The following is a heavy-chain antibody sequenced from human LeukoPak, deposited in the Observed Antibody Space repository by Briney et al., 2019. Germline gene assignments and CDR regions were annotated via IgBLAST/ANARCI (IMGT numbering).Heavy chain of an antibody. D-gene: IGHD3-16*02. CDR3: SVMDRYSDGKGYWGQ. J-gene: IGHJ4*02. V-gene: IGHV3-23*01. CDR1: GFTFSSYA. Sequence: GGSLRLSCEASGFTFSSYAMSWVRQAPGKGLEWVSGISSNGGSTSYADSVKGRLTISRDNPRNMLYMEMNSLRAEDTAVYYCSVMDRYSDGKGYWGQWGQGTLVTVSS. CDR2: ISSNGGST.